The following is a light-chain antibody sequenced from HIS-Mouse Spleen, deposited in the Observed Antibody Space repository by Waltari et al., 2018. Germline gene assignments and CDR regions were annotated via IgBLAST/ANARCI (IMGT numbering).Light chain of an antibody. CDR1: QSVLYSSNNKNY. V-gene: IGKV4-1*01. Sequence: DIVMTQSPDSLAVSLGERATINCKSSQSVLYSSNNKNYLAWYQQKPGQPPKLLIYWASTRESGVPDRFSGSGSGTDFTLTISSLQAEDVAVYYCQQYYSTPLTFGGGTKVKIK. CDR3: QQYYSTPLT. J-gene: IGKJ4*01. CDR2: WAS.